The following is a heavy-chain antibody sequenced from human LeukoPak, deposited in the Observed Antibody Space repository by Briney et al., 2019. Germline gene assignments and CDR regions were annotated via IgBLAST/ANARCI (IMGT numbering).Heavy chain of an antibody. D-gene: IGHD2-21*01. J-gene: IGHJ4*02. CDR3: ARSRSRPLLPPLPKSQYYFDF. V-gene: IGHV4-34*01. CDR2: INQIGST. Sequence: SETLSLTCAVYAGSFSDYYWSWIRQPPGKGLQWIGEINQIGSTNYSPSLKSRVTISVDTSKNQFSLKLRSVTAADTATYYCARSRSRPLLPPLPKSQYYFDFWGQGTLVTVSS. CDR1: AGSFSDYY.